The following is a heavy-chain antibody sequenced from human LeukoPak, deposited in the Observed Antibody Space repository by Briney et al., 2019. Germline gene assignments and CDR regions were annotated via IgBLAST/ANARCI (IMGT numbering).Heavy chain of an antibody. CDR1: GGSFSDYS. J-gene: IGHJ6*03. CDR2: INHSGNT. V-gene: IGHV4-34*01. Sequence: SSETLSLTCGVYGGSFSDYSWSWTRQPPGKGLEWIGEINHSGNTNYNPSLKSRVTISVDTSKKQFSLKLRSVTAADTAVYYCARGPSKGSKTYYYYYYMDVWGQGTTVTVSS. CDR3: ARGPSKGSKTYYYYYYMDV.